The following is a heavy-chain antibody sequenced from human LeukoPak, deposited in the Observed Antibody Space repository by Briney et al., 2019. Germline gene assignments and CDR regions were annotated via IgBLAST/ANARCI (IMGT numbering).Heavy chain of an antibody. CDR2: IWYDGSNK. D-gene: IGHD2-2*01. CDR3: ARGLGYCSSTSCESYYYYGMGV. Sequence: GGSLRLSCAASGFTFSSYGMHWVRQAPGKGLEWVAVIWYDGSNKYYADSVKGRFTISRDNSKNTLYLQMNSLRAEDTAVYYCARGLGYCSSTSCESYYYYGMGVWGQGTTVTVSS. CDR1: GFTFSSYG. V-gene: IGHV3-33*01. J-gene: IGHJ6*02.